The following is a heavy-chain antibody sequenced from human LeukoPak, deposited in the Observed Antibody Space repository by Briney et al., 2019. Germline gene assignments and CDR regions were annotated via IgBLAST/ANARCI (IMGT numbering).Heavy chain of an antibody. Sequence: SETLSLTCTVSGGSISSGGYYWSWIRQHPGKGLEWIGYIYYSGSTYYNPPLKSRVTISVDTSKNQFSLKLSSVTAADTAVYYCARGTYYYDSNELNGLDYWGQGTLVTVSS. V-gene: IGHV4-31*03. CDR3: ARGTYYYDSNELNGLDY. CDR2: IYYSGST. D-gene: IGHD3-22*01. CDR1: GGSISSGGYY. J-gene: IGHJ4*02.